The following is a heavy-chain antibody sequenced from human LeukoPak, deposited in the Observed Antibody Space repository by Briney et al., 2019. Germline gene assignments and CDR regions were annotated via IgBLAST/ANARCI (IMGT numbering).Heavy chain of an antibody. V-gene: IGHV4-59*01. CDR1: GGSISGYH. CDR3: ARVPRSYYYYYYMDV. J-gene: IGHJ6*03. Sequence: SETLSLTCTVSGGSISGYHWSWIRQPPGKGLEWLGYIYYSGSSNYNPSLKSRVTMSADTSKNQFSLKLSSVTAADTAVYYCARVPRSYYYYYYMDVWGKGTTVTASS. CDR2: IYYSGSS.